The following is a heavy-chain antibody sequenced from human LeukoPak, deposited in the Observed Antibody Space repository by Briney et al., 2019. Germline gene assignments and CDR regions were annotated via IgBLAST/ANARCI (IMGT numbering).Heavy chain of an antibody. J-gene: IGHJ5*02. V-gene: IGHV5-51*01. CDR1: GYSINNYW. CDR2: IYPADSDI. Sequence: GESLKISCQGSGYSINNYWIAWVRQMPGKGPEWMGIIYPADSDIRYSPSFQGQVTISADKSISTAYLQWNSLKASDTAMYYCARQEYCSGASCYTWFDPWGQGTLVTVSS. CDR3: ARQEYCSGASCYTWFDP. D-gene: IGHD2-15*01.